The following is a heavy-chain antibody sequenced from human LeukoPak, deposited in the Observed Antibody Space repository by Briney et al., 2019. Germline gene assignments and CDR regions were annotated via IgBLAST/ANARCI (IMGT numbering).Heavy chain of an antibody. CDR3: AKDLGAMVRGVIKGEIDY. J-gene: IGHJ4*02. D-gene: IGHD3-10*01. CDR1: GFTFSSYG. V-gene: IGHV3-23*01. Sequence: GGTLRLSCAASGFTFSSYGMSWVRQAPGKGLEWVSAISGSGGSTYYADSVKGRFTISRDNSKNTLYLQMNSLRAEDTAVYYCAKDLGAMVRGVIKGEIDYWGQGTLVTVSS. CDR2: ISGSGGST.